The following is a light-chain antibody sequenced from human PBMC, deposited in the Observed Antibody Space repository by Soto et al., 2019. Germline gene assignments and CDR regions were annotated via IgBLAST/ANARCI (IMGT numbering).Light chain of an antibody. CDR1: RSNIGSNT. J-gene: IGLJ2*01. CDR3: AAWDDSLNGVV. CDR2: SNN. Sequence: QPVLTQPPSASGTPGQRVTISCSGSRSNIGSNTVHWYQQLPGTAPKLLIYSNNQRPSGVPDRFSGSKSGTSASLGISGLQSEDEADYYCAAWDDSLNGVVFGGVTKLTVL. V-gene: IGLV1-44*01.